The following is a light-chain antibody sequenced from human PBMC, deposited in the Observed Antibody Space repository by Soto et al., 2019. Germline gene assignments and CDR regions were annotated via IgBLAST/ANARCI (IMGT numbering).Light chain of an antibody. CDR3: IPYKTDDTFL. CDR2: EAT. J-gene: IGLJ1*01. V-gene: IGLV2-14*01. CDR1: SSDIVASNF. Sequence: QSVLTQPPSVSGSPGQSITVSCTGTSSDIVASNFVSWYQHLPGRAPKVIIFEATNRPSGVSNRFSGSKSGITASLTISGLQADDEAEYFCIPYKTDDTFLFGTGTKVTV.